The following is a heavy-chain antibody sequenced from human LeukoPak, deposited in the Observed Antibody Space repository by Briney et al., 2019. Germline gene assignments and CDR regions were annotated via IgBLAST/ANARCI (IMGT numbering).Heavy chain of an antibody. CDR3: AKPDLMATTITGGPFDY. CDR1: GFTFSSYG. J-gene: IGHJ4*02. V-gene: IGHV3-30*02. CDR2: IRYDGSNK. Sequence: PGGSLRLSCAASGFTFSSYGMHWVRQAPGKGLEWVAFIRYDGSNKYYADSVKGRFTISRDNSKNTLYLQMNSLRAEDTAVYYCAKPDLMATTITGGPFDYWGQGTLVTVSS. D-gene: IGHD5-24*01.